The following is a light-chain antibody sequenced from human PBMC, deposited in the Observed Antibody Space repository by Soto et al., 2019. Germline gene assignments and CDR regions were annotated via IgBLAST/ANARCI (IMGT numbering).Light chain of an antibody. Sequence: EIVLTQSPATLSLSPGERATVSCRASQTVHSLLAWYQQKPGQAPRLLIYDTSNSDTGIPARFSGSGSGADYTLTISSLELEDLAAYYCQQRAYLWTFGKGNNVEIK. CDR3: QQRAYLWT. CDR2: DTS. J-gene: IGKJ1*01. V-gene: IGKV3-11*01. CDR1: QTVHSL.